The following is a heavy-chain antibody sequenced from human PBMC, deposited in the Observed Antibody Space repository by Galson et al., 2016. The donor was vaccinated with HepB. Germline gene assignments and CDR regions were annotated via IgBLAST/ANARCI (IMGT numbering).Heavy chain of an antibody. V-gene: IGHV3-48*03. D-gene: IGHD2-2*01. Sequence: SLRLSCASSGFAFINYEMTWVRQAPGQGLEWISYISSSGNTIYDADSVQGRFIISRDNAENSLFLQMNNLRAEDTAVYFCARVELGGYQLWGQGTTLTVSS. CDR2: ISSSGNTI. CDR1: GFAFINYE. J-gene: IGHJ6*02. CDR3: ARVELGGYQL.